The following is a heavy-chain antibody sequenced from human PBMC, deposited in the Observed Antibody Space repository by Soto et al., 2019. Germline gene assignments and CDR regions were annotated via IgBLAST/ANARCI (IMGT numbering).Heavy chain of an antibody. CDR1: GGSISSGGYY. Sequence: QVQLQESGPGLVKPSQTLSLTCTVSGGSISSGGYYWSWIRQHPGKGMEWIGYIYYSGRTYYDPSLKSRVTISVDTSKNQFSLKLSSVTAADTAVYYCARYNLGAARGWFYFDYWGQGTLVTVSS. V-gene: IGHV4-31*03. CDR3: ARYNLGAARGWFYFDY. J-gene: IGHJ4*02. D-gene: IGHD6-19*01. CDR2: IYYSGRT.